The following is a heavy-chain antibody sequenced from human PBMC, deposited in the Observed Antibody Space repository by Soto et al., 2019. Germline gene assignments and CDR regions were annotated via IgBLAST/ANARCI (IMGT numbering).Heavy chain of an antibody. CDR2: IYYSGNT. CDR3: ASRIAAAGTGTEYFQH. V-gene: IGHV4-59*01. D-gene: IGHD6-13*01. J-gene: IGHJ1*01. Sequence: SETLSLTCTVSGGSISSYYWSWIRQPPGKGLEWIGYIYYSGNTNYNPSLKSRVTISVDTSKNQFSLKLSSVTAADTAVYYCASRIAAAGTGTEYFQHWGQGTLVTVSS. CDR1: GGSISSYY.